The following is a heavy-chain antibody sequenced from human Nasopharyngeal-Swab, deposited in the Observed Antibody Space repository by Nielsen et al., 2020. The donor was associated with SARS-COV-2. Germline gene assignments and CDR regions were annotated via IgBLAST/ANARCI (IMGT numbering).Heavy chain of an antibody. D-gene: IGHD6-19*01. J-gene: IGHJ4*02. V-gene: IGHV3-48*03. CDR2: ISSSGTTI. CDR1: GFTFSSYE. CDR3: ARASRGWY. Sequence: GESLKISCAASGFTFSSYETNWVRQAPGKGLEWISYISSSGTTIYYTDSVKGRFTISRDNAKNSLYLQMNSLRAEDTAVYYCARASRGWYWGQGTLVTVSS.